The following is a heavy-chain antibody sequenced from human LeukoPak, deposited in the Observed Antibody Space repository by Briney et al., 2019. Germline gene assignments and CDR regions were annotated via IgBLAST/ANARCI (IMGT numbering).Heavy chain of an antibody. Sequence: PSETLSLTCAVYGGSFSVYYWSWIRQPPGKGREWIGEINHSGSTNYNPSLKSRVTISVDTSKNQFSLKLSSVTAADTAVYYCARATGYSYGFRTIDFDYWGQGTLVTVSS. CDR3: ARATGYSYGFRTIDFDY. CDR1: GGSFSVYY. CDR2: INHSGST. D-gene: IGHD5-18*01. J-gene: IGHJ4*02. V-gene: IGHV4-34*01.